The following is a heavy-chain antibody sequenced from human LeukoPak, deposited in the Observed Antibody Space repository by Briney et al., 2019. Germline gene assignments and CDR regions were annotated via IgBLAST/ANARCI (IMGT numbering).Heavy chain of an antibody. J-gene: IGHJ6*03. CDR1: GYTFTSYA. CDR3: ARVHYDSSGYSSYYYYYMDV. V-gene: IGHV7-4-1*02. D-gene: IGHD3-22*01. CDR2: INTNTGNP. Sequence: ASVKVSCKASGYTFTSYAMNWVRQAPGQGLEWMGWINTNTGNPTYAQGFTGRFVFSLDTSVSTAYLQISSLKAEDTAVYYCARVHYDSSGYSSYYYYYMDVWGEGTTVTVSS.